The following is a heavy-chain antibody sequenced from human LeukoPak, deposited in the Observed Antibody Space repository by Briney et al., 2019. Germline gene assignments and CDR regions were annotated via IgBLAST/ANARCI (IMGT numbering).Heavy chain of an antibody. CDR1: GYSFTSYW. D-gene: IGHD2-2*01. J-gene: IGHJ4*02. Sequence: GESLKISCKGSGYSFTSYWIGWVRQMPGKGLDWMGIIYPGDSDTRYSPSFQGQVTISADKSISTAYLQWSSLKASDTAMYYCARRSGGCSSTSCYFDYWGQGTLVTVSS. CDR2: IYPGDSDT. CDR3: ARRSGGCSSTSCYFDY. V-gene: IGHV5-51*01.